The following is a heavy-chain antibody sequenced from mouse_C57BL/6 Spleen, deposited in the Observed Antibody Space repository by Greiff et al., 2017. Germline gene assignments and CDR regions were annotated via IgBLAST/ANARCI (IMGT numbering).Heavy chain of an antibody. Sequence: VMLVESGPGLVQPSQSLSITCTVSGFSLTSYGVHWVRQSPGKGLEWLGVIWSGGSTDYNAAFISRLSISKDNTKSEVFFKMNGLQADDTAIYYCARTPNWSRYFDVWGTGTTVTVSS. CDR1: GFSLTSYG. CDR3: ARTPNWSRYFDV. J-gene: IGHJ1*03. CDR2: IWSGGST. V-gene: IGHV2-2*01. D-gene: IGHD4-1*01.